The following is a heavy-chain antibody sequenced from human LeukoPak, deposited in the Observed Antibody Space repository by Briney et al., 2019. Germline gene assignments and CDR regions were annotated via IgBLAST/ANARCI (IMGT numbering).Heavy chain of an antibody. V-gene: IGHV3-7*05. Sequence: PGGSLRLPCAASGFTFSSYWMSWVRQAPGKGLEWVANIKQDGVEQYYVDSVEGRFTISRDNAKSSLFLQMNSLRAEDTAVYYCARISQRSFDPCGQGTLVTVSS. CDR3: ARISQRSFDP. CDR1: GFTFSSYW. D-gene: IGHD2-15*01. J-gene: IGHJ5*02. CDR2: IKQDGVEQ.